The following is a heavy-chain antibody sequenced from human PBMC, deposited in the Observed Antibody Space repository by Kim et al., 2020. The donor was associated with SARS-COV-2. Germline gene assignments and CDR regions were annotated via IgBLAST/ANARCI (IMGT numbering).Heavy chain of an antibody. J-gene: IGHJ4*02. D-gene: IGHD1-26*01. CDR2: ITWNSNSI. Sequence: GGSLRLSCAASGFTFGDYAMHWVRQAPGKGLEWVSGITWNSNSIVYADSVKGRFTISRDNAKNSLYLQMNSLRAEDTALYYCAKVSISGLVGASFFDFWGQGSLVTVSS. CDR3: AKVSISGLVGASFFDF. V-gene: IGHV3-9*01. CDR1: GFTFGDYA.